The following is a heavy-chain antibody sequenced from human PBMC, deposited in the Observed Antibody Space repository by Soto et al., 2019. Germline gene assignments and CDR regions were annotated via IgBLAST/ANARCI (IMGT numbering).Heavy chain of an antibody. Sequence: GGSLRLSCAASGFTFSSYAMSWVRQAPGKGLEWVSAISGSGGSTYYADSVKGRFTISRDNSKNTLYLQMNSLRAEDTAVYYCAKGRDSVLMVYANFFDYWGQGTLVTVSS. CDR1: GFTFSSYA. CDR2: ISGSGGST. V-gene: IGHV3-23*01. J-gene: IGHJ4*02. CDR3: AKGRDSVLMVYANFFDY. D-gene: IGHD2-8*01.